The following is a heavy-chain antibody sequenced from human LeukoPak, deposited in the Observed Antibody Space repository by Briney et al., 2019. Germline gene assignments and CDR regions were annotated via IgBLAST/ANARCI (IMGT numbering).Heavy chain of an antibody. CDR1: GFTFSNAW. CDR3: ARGVGTSVITGFDY. CDR2: IRSNAYGETT. J-gene: IGHJ4*02. D-gene: IGHD4-23*01. Sequence: PGGSLRLSCAASGFTFSNAWMSWVRQAPGKGLEWVGFIRSNAYGETTEYAASVRGRLTISRDNSKNIAYLQMNSLKTEDTAVYYCARGVGTSVITGFDYWGQGTLVTVSS. V-gene: IGHV3-49*04.